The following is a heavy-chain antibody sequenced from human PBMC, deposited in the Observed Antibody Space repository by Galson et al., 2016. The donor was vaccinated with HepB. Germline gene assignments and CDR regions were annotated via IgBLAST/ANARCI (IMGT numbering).Heavy chain of an antibody. CDR2: IRNSGGTT. CDR1: GFTFSSYA. V-gene: IGHV3-23*01. J-gene: IGHJ1*01. D-gene: IGHD2-8*02. Sequence: SLRLSCAASGFTFSSYAMSWVRQSPRKGLERVSSIRNSGGTTHYADSVQRRFTISRDNSKNTLYLQMNSLTAADAALYYCANSYCTGTACYRWHFRGQGTLVTVSP. CDR3: ANSYCTGTACYRWHF.